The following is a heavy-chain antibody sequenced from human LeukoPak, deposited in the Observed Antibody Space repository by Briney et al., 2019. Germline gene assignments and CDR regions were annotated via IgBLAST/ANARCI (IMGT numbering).Heavy chain of an antibody. CDR3: ARKPIAAAGTFSLDY. V-gene: IGHV3-30*03. Sequence: GGSLRLSCAASGFTFSSYGMHWVRLAPGKGLEWVALISYDGSNKYYADSVKGRFTISRDNSKNTLYLQMNSLRAEDTAVYYCARKPIAAAGTFSLDYWGQGTLVTVSS. CDR1: GFTFSSYG. CDR2: ISYDGSNK. D-gene: IGHD6-13*01. J-gene: IGHJ4*02.